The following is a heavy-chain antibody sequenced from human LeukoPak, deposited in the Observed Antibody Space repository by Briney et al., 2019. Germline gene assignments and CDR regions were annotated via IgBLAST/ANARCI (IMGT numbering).Heavy chain of an antibody. CDR2: INPNSGGT. Sequence: ASVKVSCKASGYTFTGYYMHWVRQAPGQGLEWMGWINPNSGGTNYAQKFQGWVTMTRDTSISTAYMELSRLRSDDTAVYYCARERYSSGWYSSAHYYYGMDVWGQGTTVTVSS. J-gene: IGHJ6*02. D-gene: IGHD6-19*01. CDR1: GYTFTGYY. V-gene: IGHV1-2*04. CDR3: ARERYSSGWYSSAHYYYGMDV.